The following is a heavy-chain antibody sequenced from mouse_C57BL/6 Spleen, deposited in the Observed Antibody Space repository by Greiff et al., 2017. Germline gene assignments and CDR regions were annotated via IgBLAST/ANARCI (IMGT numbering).Heavy chain of an antibody. CDR1: GYAFSSYW. D-gene: IGHD2-3*01. Sequence: VQLQQSGAELVKPGASVKISCKASGYAFSSYWMNWVKQRPGKGLEWIGQIYPGDGDTNYNGKFKGKATLTADKSSSTAYMQLSSLTSEDSAVYFCARCDGYYRSYYFDYWGQGTTLTVSS. CDR2: IYPGDGDT. J-gene: IGHJ2*01. V-gene: IGHV1-80*01. CDR3: ARCDGYYRSYYFDY.